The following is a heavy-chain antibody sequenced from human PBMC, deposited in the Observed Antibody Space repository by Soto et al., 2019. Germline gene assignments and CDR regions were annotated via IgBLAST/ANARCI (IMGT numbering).Heavy chain of an antibody. Sequence: ASVKVSCKASGGTFSSYAISWVRQAPGQGLEWMGGIIPIFGTANYAQKFQGRVTITADESTSTAYMELSSLRSEDTAVYYCAQSKGFGELSHTKDSYYYYYYGMDVWGQGTTVTISS. J-gene: IGHJ6*02. V-gene: IGHV1-69*13. CDR3: AQSKGFGELSHTKDSYYYYYYGMDV. CDR1: GGTFSSYA. CDR2: IIPIFGTA. D-gene: IGHD3-10*01.